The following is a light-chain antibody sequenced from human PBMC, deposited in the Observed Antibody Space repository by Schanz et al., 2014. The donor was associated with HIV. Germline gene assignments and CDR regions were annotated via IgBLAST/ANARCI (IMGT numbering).Light chain of an antibody. CDR2: GAS. CDR1: QTVSNN. CDR3: QQYGTSPPVT. Sequence: EIVMTQSPGTLSVSPGERATLSCRASQTVSNNLAWYQQKPGQAPRLLIYGASTRVTGIPARFSGSGSGTEFTLTISRLEPEDFAVYYCQQYGTSPPVTFGQGTRLEIK. V-gene: IGKV3-15*01. J-gene: IGKJ5*01.